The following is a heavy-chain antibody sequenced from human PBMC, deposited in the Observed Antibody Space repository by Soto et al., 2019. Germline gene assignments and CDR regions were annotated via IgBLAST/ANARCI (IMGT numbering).Heavy chain of an antibody. V-gene: IGHV1-18*01. CDR3: ARGPTAYCSGGSCYPDLYYYYGMDV. CDR1: GYTFTSYA. Sequence: ASVKVSCKASGYTFTSYAISWVRQAPGQGLEWMGWISAYNGNTNYAQKLQGRVTMTTDTSTSTAYMELRSLRSDDTAVYYCARGPTAYCSGGSCYPDLYYYYGMDVWGQGTTVTVSS. J-gene: IGHJ6*02. D-gene: IGHD2-15*01. CDR2: ISAYNGNT.